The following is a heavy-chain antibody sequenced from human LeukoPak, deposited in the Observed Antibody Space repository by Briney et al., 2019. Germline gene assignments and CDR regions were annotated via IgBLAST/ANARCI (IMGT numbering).Heavy chain of an antibody. CDR3: ARGPPLSYVAVANMTFDR. Sequence: ASVKVSCKASGYIFIGYYMHWVRQAPGQGLEWMGRINPNSGGTKYAQKFQGRITMTRDTSISTAYMELSRLRSDDAAVYYCARGPPLSYVAVANMTFDRWGQGTLVTVSS. CDR1: GYIFIGYY. V-gene: IGHV1-2*06. CDR2: INPNSGGT. D-gene: IGHD6-19*01. J-gene: IGHJ4*02.